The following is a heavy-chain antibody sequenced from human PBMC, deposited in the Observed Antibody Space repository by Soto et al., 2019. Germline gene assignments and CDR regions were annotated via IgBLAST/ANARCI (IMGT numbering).Heavy chain of an antibody. D-gene: IGHD3-22*01. V-gene: IGHV1-58*01. J-gene: IGHJ3*02. CDR2: IVVGSGNT. CDR1: GFTFTSSA. Sequence: QLQLVQSGPEVKKPGTSVKVSCKASGFTFTSSAVQWVRQARGQRLEWIGWIVVGSGNTNYAQKFQERVTITRDMSTSTAYMELSSLRSEDTAVYYCAADPDKITMIPLGDFDIWGQGTMVTVSS. CDR3: AADPDKITMIPLGDFDI.